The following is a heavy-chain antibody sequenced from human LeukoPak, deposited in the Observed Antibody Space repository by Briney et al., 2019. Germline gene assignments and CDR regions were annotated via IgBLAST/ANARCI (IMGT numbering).Heavy chain of an antibody. D-gene: IGHD6-19*01. Sequence: GGSLRLSCVASEFTFSSHAMNWVRQAPGKGLEWVSSISGGGESTYYADSVKGRFTVSRDNSKNTMYLQINSLRGEDTAVYYCAKGKYSSGGVPDYWGQGTLVTVSS. V-gene: IGHV3-23*01. CDR3: AKGKYSSGGVPDY. CDR1: EFTFSSHA. CDR2: ISGGGEST. J-gene: IGHJ4*02.